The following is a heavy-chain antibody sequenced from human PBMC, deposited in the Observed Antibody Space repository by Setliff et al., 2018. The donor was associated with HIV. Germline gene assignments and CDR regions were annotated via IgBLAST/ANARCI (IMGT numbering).Heavy chain of an antibody. V-gene: IGHV4-39*01. CDR2: IYRSGTT. D-gene: IGHD3-16*02. J-gene: IGHJ3*02. CDR1: AGSSSSSSFY. Sequence: PSETLSLTCTVSAGSSSSSSFYWGWIRQPPGKGLEWIGNIYRSGTTYYNPSLRSRVTISVDTSKNQFYLNLNSGTDADTALYYCARHKDSDYVWGSYRPDGFDIWGQGTTVTVSS. CDR3: ARHKDSDYVWGSYRPDGFDI.